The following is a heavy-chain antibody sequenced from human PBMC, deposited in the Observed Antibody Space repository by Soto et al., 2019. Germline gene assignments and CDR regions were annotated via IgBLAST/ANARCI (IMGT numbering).Heavy chain of an antibody. Sequence: QVQLQESGPGLVKPSETLSLTCTVSGGSITSYCWGWIRQPPGKGLEWIGYIYYIGSTNYTPSLKSRVTISVDTSKNQFSLKLSSVTAADTAVYYCARVKTATFDYWGQGTLVTVSS. V-gene: IGHV4-59*01. D-gene: IGHD2-21*02. CDR2: IYYIGST. CDR3: ARVKTATFDY. CDR1: GGSITSYC. J-gene: IGHJ4*02.